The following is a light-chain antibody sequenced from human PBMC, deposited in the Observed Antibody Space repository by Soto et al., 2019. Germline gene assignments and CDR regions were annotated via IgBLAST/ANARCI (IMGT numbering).Light chain of an antibody. CDR3: QQYSSWPPGP. CDR1: QSVNSN. J-gene: IGKJ2*01. V-gene: IGKV3-15*01. Sequence: EIVMTQSPATLSVSPGEGVTLSCRASQSVNSNLAWYQQKPGQAPRLLIYGASTRATGIPARFSGSGSGTEFTLTISSLQSEDFALYYCQQYSSWPPGPFGQGTKLEIK. CDR2: GAS.